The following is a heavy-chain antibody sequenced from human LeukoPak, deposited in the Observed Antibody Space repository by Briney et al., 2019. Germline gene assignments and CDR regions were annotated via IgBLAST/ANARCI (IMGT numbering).Heavy chain of an antibody. D-gene: IGHD1-26*01. J-gene: IGHJ4*02. V-gene: IGHV3-74*01. CDR2: INSDGSST. CDR1: GXTFSSDW. Sequence: GGSLRLSCAASGXTFSSDWMHWVRQAPGKGLVWVSRINSDGSSTAYADSVKGRFTISRDNAKNTLYLQMNSLRAEDTAVYYCGRALGSPLDYWGQGTLVTVSS. CDR3: GRALGSPLDY.